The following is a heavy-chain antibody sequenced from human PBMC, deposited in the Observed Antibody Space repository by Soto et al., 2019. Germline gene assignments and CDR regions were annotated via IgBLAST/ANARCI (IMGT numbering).Heavy chain of an antibody. Sequence: QVQLVQSGAEVKKPGASVKVSCKASGYTFTSYDINWVRQATGQGLEWMGWMNPNSGNTGYAQKFQSRVTMTRNTSISTAYMELSSLRSDDTAVYYCARRGYSSSWYYYYYYGMDVWGQGTTVTVSS. CDR3: ARRGYSSSWYYYYYYGMDV. CDR1: GYTFTSYD. V-gene: IGHV1-8*01. CDR2: MNPNSGNT. D-gene: IGHD6-13*01. J-gene: IGHJ6*02.